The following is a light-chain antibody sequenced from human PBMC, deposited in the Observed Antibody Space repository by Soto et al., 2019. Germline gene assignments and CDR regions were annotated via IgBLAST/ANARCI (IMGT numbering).Light chain of an antibody. CDR3: QQRSNWPLT. CDR1: QSISSY. V-gene: IGKV3-11*01. J-gene: IGKJ5*01. CDR2: DAS. Sequence: TQSPATLSVSPGERATLSCRASQSISSYLAWYQQKLGQAPRILIYDASNRDTGVPARFSGGGSGTDFTLTISRLEPEDFEVYYCQQRSNWPLTFGQGTRLEIK.